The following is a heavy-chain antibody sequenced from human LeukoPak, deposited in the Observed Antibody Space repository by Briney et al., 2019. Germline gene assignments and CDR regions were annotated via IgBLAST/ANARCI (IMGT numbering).Heavy chain of an antibody. CDR3: ARGYDYGDYVGDFDY. CDR1: GYTFTSYP. J-gene: IGHJ4*02. D-gene: IGHD4-17*01. CDR2: ITTYNGNT. V-gene: IGHV1-18*01. Sequence: GASVKVSCKASGYTFTSYPNSWVRQAPGQGLEWMGWITTYNGNTNYAQKLQGRVTMTTDTSTSTAYMDLRGLRSDDTAVYYCARGYDYGDYVGDFDYWGQGTLVTVSS.